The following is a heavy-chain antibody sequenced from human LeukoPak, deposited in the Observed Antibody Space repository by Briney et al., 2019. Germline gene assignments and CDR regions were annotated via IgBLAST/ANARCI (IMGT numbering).Heavy chain of an antibody. Sequence: SETLSLTCTVSGGSISSYYWSWIRQPPGKGLEWIGYIYYSGSTNYNPSLKSRVTISVDTSRNQFSLKLSSVTVADTAVYYCANGGYCSSTSCYPNWFDPWGQGTLVTVSS. V-gene: IGHV4-59*01. J-gene: IGHJ5*02. CDR1: GGSISSYY. CDR2: IYYSGST. CDR3: ANGGYCSSTSCYPNWFDP. D-gene: IGHD2-2*01.